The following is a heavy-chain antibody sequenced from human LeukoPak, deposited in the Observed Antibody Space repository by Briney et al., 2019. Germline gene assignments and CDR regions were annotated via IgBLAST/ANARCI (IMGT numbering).Heavy chain of an antibody. D-gene: IGHD4-17*01. CDR3: ARGGDYGDLRYFDY. J-gene: IGHJ4*02. V-gene: IGHV4-59*01. CDR1: GGSISSYY. CDR2: IDYSGST. Sequence: SETLSLTCTVSGGSISSYYWSWIRQPPGKGLEWIGYIDYSGSTNYNPSLKSRVTISIDTPKNQFSLKVTSVTAADTAVYYCARGGDYGDLRYFDYWGQGTLVTVSS.